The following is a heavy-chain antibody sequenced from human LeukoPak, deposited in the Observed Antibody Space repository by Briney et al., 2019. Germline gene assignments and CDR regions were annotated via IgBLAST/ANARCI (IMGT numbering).Heavy chain of an antibody. CDR3: ARSSELLGPFDP. CDR2: IKQDGSEK. D-gene: IGHD1-7*01. V-gene: IGHV3-7*05. Sequence: GGSLRLSCEASGFTFSSSWKNWVRQAPGKGLEWVANIKQDGSEKYYVDSVKGRFTISRDNAKNSLYLQMNSLRAEDTAVYYCARSSELLGPFDPWGQGTLVTVAS. CDR1: GFTFSSSW. J-gene: IGHJ5*02.